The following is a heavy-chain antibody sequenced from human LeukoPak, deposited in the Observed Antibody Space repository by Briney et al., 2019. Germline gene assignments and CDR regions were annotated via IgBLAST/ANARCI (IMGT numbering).Heavy chain of an antibody. CDR2: INPNSGGP. V-gene: IGHV1-2*02. Sequence: ASVKVSCKASGYTFTGYYIHWVRQAPGQGLEWMGWINPNSGGPNYAQKFQGRVTMTRDTSISTAYMEMSRLRSDDTAVYYCARDVSAGGTNWFDPWGQGTLVAVSS. J-gene: IGHJ5*02. D-gene: IGHD3-16*01. CDR3: ARDVSAGGTNWFDP. CDR1: GYTFTGYY.